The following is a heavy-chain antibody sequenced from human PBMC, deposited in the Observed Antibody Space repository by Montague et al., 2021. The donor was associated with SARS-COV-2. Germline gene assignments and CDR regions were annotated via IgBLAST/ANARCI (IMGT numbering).Heavy chain of an antibody. D-gene: IGHD4-17*01. J-gene: IGHJ4*02. CDR3: ATRLTTIPY. CDR2: ISGSGSTI. V-gene: IGHV3-11*01. Sequence: SLRLSCAASGFTFGDYYLTWIRQAPGKGLEWVSYISGSGSTIYYADSVKGRFTISRDNAKYSVLLQMNSLRAEDTAVYYCATRLTTIPYWGQGTLVTVSS. CDR1: GFTFGDYY.